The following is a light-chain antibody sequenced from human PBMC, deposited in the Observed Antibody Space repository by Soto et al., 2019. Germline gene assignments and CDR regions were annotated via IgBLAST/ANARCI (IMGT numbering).Light chain of an antibody. J-gene: IGLJ1*01. Sequence: QSVLTQPPSASGSPGQSVAISCTGTSSDVGGYNYVSWYQQHPGKAPKLMIYEVNKRPSGVPDHFSGSKSGNTASLTVSGLQAEDEADYYCSSYAGSSNVFGTGTKAPS. V-gene: IGLV2-8*01. CDR2: EVN. CDR3: SSYAGSSNV. CDR1: SSDVGGYNY.